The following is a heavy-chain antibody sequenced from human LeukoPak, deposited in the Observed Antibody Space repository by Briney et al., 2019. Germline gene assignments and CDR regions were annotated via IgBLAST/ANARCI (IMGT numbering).Heavy chain of an antibody. CDR1: GHTFTSYG. D-gene: IGHD3-16*01. J-gene: IGHJ4*02. Sequence: ASVKVSCKASGHTFTSYGMNWVRXAPGQXLEWMGWISAYNGITNYAQKLQGRVTMTTDKSTSTAYMELRGLRSADTAVYYCARSDGQYIIGGYYFDYWGQGTLVTVSS. V-gene: IGHV1-18*01. CDR3: ARSDGQYIIGGYYFDY. CDR2: ISAYNGIT.